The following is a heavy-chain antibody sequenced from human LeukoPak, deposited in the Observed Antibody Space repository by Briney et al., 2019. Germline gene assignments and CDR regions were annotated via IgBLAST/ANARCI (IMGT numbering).Heavy chain of an antibody. V-gene: IGHV1-2*02. Sequence: GASVKVSCKASGYTFTGYYMHWVRQAPGQGLEWMGWINPNSGGTNYAQKFQGRVTMTRDTSISTAYMELSRLRSDDTAVYYCARDGFEGDNNREYYYYNMDVGGKGPTVTVSS. D-gene: IGHD2-21*02. J-gene: IGHJ6*03. CDR1: GYTFTGYY. CDR3: ARDGFEGDNNREYYYYNMDV. CDR2: INPNSGGT.